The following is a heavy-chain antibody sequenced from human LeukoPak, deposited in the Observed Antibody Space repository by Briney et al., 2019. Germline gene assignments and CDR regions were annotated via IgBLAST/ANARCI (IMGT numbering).Heavy chain of an antibody. Sequence: APVKVSCKASGGTFSSYAISWVRQAPGQGLEWMGGIIPIFGTANYAQKFQGRVTITTDESTSTAYMELSSLRSEDTAVYYCARKGYGGVYDYWGQGTLVTVSS. CDR1: GGTFSSYA. CDR3: ARKGYGGVYDY. V-gene: IGHV1-69*05. CDR2: IIPIFGTA. J-gene: IGHJ4*02. D-gene: IGHD5-12*01.